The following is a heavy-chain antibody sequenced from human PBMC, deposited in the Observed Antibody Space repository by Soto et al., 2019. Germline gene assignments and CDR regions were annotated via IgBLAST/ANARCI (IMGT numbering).Heavy chain of an antibody. D-gene: IGHD3-3*01. CDR2: IYQTGSI. Sequence: QVQVQESGPGLVKPSGTLSLTCAVSGGSINNYFWSWVRQPPGKGLEWIGEIYQTGSINYNPSLRSRLTISVDKSKNHLSLKVDSVTAADTAFYYCVRGNDNYDFWNNWSLDPWGQGTLVTVSS. V-gene: IGHV4-4*02. J-gene: IGHJ5*02. CDR1: GGSINNYFW. CDR3: VRGNDNYDFWNNWSLDP.